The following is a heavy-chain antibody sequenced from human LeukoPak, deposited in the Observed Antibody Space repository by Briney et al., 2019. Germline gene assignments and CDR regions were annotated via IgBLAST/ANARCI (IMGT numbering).Heavy chain of an antibody. V-gene: IGHV3-21*01. CDR3: ARAAAVAAAPSFFDF. CDR2: ISSSSSYI. D-gene: IGHD6-13*01. J-gene: IGHJ4*02. CDR1: GFTFSAYS. Sequence: GGSLRLSCAAAGFTFSAYSMNWVRQAPGKGLEWVSSISSSSSYIYYADSVKGRFTISRDNAKNSLYLQMNSLRAEDTAVYYFARAAAVAAAPSFFDFGGQGTLVTVSS.